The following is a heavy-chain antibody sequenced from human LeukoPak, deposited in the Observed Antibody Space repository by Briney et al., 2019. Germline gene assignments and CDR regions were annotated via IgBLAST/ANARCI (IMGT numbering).Heavy chain of an antibody. Sequence: ASVKVSCKASGGTFSSYAISWVRQAPGQGLEWMGGIIPIFGTANYAQKFQGRVTITADESTSTAYMELSGLRSEDTAVYYCARVSDSGSYRLDMVYYFDYWGQGTLVTVSS. CDR2: IIPIFGTA. D-gene: IGHD1-26*01. V-gene: IGHV1-69*13. CDR3: ARVSDSGSYRLDMVYYFDY. J-gene: IGHJ4*02. CDR1: GGTFSSYA.